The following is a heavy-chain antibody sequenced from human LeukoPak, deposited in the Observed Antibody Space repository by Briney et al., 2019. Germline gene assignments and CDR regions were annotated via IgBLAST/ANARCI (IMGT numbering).Heavy chain of an antibody. D-gene: IGHD2-2*01. CDR2: IYYRGST. CDR1: GGPISSHY. CDR3: AREVLVVVPAALYYYMDV. Sequence: SETLSLTCTVSGGPISSHYWSWIRQSPGKGLEWIGNIYYRGSTYYNPSLKSRVTMSVDTSKNQFSLKLSSVTAADTAVYYCAREVLVVVPAALYYYMDVWGKGTTVTVSS. J-gene: IGHJ6*03. V-gene: IGHV4-59*11.